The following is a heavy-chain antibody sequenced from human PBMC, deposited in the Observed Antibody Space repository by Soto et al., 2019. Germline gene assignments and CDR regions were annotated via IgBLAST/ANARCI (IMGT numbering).Heavy chain of an antibody. Sequence: QITLKESGPTLVKPTQTFTLTCTFSGFSLSTSEVGVGWIRQPPGKALQCLALIYWDDDKRYSPSLKSRLTVTKDTSKNEVVLTMTNIVPVDTATYYCAHAPGIAVTTNWFDPWGQGILVTVSS. V-gene: IGHV2-5*02. CDR1: GFSLSTSEVG. J-gene: IGHJ5*02. CDR3: AHAPGIAVTTNWFDP. CDR2: IYWDDDK. D-gene: IGHD6-19*01.